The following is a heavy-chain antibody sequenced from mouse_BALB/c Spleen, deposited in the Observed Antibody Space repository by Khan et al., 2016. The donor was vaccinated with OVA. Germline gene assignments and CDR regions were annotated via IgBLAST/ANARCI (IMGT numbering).Heavy chain of an antibody. CDR3: ARKAYRYDEYYFDY. J-gene: IGHJ2*01. Sequence: EVELVESGGSSVKPGGSLKLSCAVSGFTFSSYVMSWVRQTPEKRLEWVASISSGGSTYYPDSVKGRFTISTDNARNIVNLQMSSLRSEDMAIYYCARKAYRYDEYYFDYWGQGTTLTVSS. CDR2: ISSGGST. V-gene: IGHV5-6-5*01. D-gene: IGHD2-14*01. CDR1: GFTFSSYV.